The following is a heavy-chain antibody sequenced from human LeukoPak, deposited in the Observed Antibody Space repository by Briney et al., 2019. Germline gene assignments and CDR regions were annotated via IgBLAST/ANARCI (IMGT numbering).Heavy chain of an antibody. V-gene: IGHV1-2*02. CDR2: INPNSGGT. J-gene: IGHJ6*02. CDR3: ARLGAGDIVVVPAAIWDYYYYGMDV. CDR1: GYTFTGYY. Sequence: ASVKVSCKASGYTFTGYYMHWVRQAPGQGLEWMGWINPNSGGTNYAQKFQGRVTMTRDTSISTAYMELSRLRSDDTAVYYCARLGAGDIVVVPAAIWDYYYYGMDVWGQGTTVTVSS. D-gene: IGHD2-2*02.